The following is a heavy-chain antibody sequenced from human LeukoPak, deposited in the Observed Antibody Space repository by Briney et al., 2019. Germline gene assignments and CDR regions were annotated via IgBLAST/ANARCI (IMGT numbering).Heavy chain of an antibody. CDR1: GFTSVRYW. D-gene: IGHD4-17*01. J-gene: IGHJ6*02. CDR2: IKQVGREK. Sequence: GGSLRLSCAADGFTSVRYWMSWVRQVPGKGRGWVANIKQVGREKYYVNSVKGRLTISRDNAKNSLYLQMNSLRAEDTAVYYCARDRGGGVTVTIPYYYGMDVWGQGTTVTVSS. CDR3: ARDRGGGVTVTIPYYYGMDV. V-gene: IGHV3-7*01.